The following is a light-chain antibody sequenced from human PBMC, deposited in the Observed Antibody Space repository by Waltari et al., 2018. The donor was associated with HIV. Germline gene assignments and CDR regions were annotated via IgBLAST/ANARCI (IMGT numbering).Light chain of an antibody. V-gene: IGLV2-14*01. CDR2: EVS. CDR1: SSDVGGYNY. Sequence: QPALTQPASVSGSPGQSITISCTGTSSDVGGYNYVSWYQQHPGEAPKFLIYEVSNRPSGVSNRFSGSKSGNTASLTISGLQADDEADYYCSSYTSNTFWVFGGGTKLTVL. CDR3: SSYTSNTFWV. J-gene: IGLJ3*02.